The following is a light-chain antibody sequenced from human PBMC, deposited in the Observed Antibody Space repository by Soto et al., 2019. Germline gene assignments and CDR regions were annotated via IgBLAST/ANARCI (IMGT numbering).Light chain of an antibody. Sequence: EIVMTQSPLSLPVTPGEPASISCRSSQSLLHSNGYDSLDWYLQKPGQSPQLLIYLGSNRASGVPARFSGSGSGTDFTLKISRVEADDVGVYYCMQALQSSPTFGQGTKVEIK. V-gene: IGKV2-28*01. CDR3: MQALQSSPT. CDR2: LGS. CDR1: QSLLHSNGYDS. J-gene: IGKJ1*01.